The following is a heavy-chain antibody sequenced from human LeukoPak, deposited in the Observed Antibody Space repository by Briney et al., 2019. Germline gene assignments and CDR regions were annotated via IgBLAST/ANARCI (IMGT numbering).Heavy chain of an antibody. CDR1: GFTFSSYG. J-gene: IGHJ6*04. CDR2: IWYDGSNK. V-gene: IGHV3-33*01. CDR3: ARDSPYCSSTSCHGGYYGMDV. D-gene: IGHD2-2*01. Sequence: PGRSLRLSCAASGFTFSSYGMHWVRQAPGKGLEWVAVIWYDGSNKCYADSVKGRFTISRDNSKNTLYLQMNSLRAEDTAVYYCARDSPYCSSTSCHGGYYGMDVWGKGTMVTVSS.